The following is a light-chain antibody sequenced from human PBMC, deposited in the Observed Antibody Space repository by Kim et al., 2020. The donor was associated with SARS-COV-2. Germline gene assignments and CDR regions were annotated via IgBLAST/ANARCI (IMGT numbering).Light chain of an antibody. CDR3: QIWAITVV. Sequence: GSSVTPASTLSSRYITYAIAWIKKQPAKRTRHLMKVKRDGSHKTGDGILARFSGSRSGAHCHPTLSSLQSEDEADYYCQIWAITVVFGGGTQLTVL. CDR2: VKRDGSH. J-gene: IGLJ2*01. V-gene: IGLV4-69*01. CDR1: SRYITYA.